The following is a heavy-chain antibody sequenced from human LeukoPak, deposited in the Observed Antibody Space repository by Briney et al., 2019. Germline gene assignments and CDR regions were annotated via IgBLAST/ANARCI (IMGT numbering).Heavy chain of an antibody. CDR2: IYPGDSDT. CDR3: ARPSSDGYNKYDY. Sequence: GESLQISCKGSGYGFTSYWIGWVRPMPGKGLEWMGIIYPGDSDTRYSPSFQGQVTISADKSISTAYLQWSSLKASDTAMYYCARPSSDGYNKYDYWGQGTLVTVSS. V-gene: IGHV5-51*01. D-gene: IGHD5-24*01. CDR1: GYGFTSYW. J-gene: IGHJ4*02.